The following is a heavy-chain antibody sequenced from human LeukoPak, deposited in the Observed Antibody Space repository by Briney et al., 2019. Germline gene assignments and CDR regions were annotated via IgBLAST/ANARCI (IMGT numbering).Heavy chain of an antibody. V-gene: IGHV1-46*01. J-gene: IGHJ4*02. CDR3: ARGPGRWY. Sequence: GASVKVSCKASGYTFTNYYIHWVRQAPGQGLEWMGIIDPNGGGTTYAQKFQGGVTMTRVTSTSTVYMELSSLRSEDASVYYCARGPGRWYWGQGTLVTVSS. CDR2: IDPNGGGT. CDR1: GYTFTNYY. D-gene: IGHD1-14*01.